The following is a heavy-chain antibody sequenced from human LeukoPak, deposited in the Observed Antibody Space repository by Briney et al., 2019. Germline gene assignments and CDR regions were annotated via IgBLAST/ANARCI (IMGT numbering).Heavy chain of an antibody. CDR1: GYTFTSSG. V-gene: IGHV1-18*01. D-gene: IGHD3-9*01. CDR2: ISAYNGNT. Sequence: GASVKVSCKASGYTFTSSGISWVRQAPGQGLEWMGWISAYNGNTNYAQKLQGRVTMTTDTSTSTAYMELRSLRSDDTAVYYCARDLLWLGYYDILTGSYYYGMDVWGQGTTVPVSS. J-gene: IGHJ6*02. CDR3: ARDLLWLGYYDILTGSYYYGMDV.